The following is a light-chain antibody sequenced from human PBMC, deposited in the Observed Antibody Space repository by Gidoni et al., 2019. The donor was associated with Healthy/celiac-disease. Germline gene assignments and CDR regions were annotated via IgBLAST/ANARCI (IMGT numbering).Light chain of an antibody. Sequence: IVFTQSPATLSLSPGQRATLSCRASQSVSSYLAWYQQKPGQAPRLLIYDAANRATGIPARCSGSGAGTDFTLTISSLEPEDFAVYYCQQRSNWPLFTFGPGTKVDIK. V-gene: IGKV3-11*01. J-gene: IGKJ3*01. CDR1: QSVSSY. CDR3: QQRSNWPLFT. CDR2: DAA.